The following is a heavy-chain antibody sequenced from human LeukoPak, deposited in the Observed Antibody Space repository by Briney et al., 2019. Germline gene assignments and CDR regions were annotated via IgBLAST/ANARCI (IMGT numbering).Heavy chain of an antibody. D-gene: IGHD2-15*01. V-gene: IGHV3-74*03. J-gene: IGHJ5*02. CDR2: ISGDGTTA. Sequence: GGPLRLSCVASGFTFSNYFMHWVRQAPGKGLVWVSRISGDGTTAMYADSVKGRFTISRDNAKNTLYLQMNSLRDEDTAVYYCARRVDATRWFDPWGQGTLVAVSS. CDR1: GFTFSNYF. CDR3: ARRVDATRWFDP.